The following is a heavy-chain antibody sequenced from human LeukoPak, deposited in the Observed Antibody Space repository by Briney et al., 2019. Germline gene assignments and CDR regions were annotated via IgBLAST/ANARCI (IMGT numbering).Heavy chain of an antibody. J-gene: IGHJ4*02. CDR2: IVPIFGSA. D-gene: IGHD6-19*01. CDR1: GGTFSKYG. CDR3: AREVSVAGWDFDY. V-gene: IGHV1-69*05. Sequence: SVKVSCKASGGTFSKYGINWVRQAPGQGLEWMGGIVPIFGSANYAERFQGRVSITTDGSTSTAYMELNSLRSEDTAVYYCAREVSVAGWDFDYWGQGTQVTVSS.